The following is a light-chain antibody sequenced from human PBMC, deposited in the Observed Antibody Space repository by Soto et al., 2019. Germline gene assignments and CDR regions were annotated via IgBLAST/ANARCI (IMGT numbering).Light chain of an antibody. V-gene: IGLV2-8*01. Sequence: QSALTQPPSASGSPGQSVTISCSGTRSDVGGFNYVSWYQQHPGRAPKVLIYEVNKRPSGVPDRFSGSKSGSTASLTVSGLQAEDEAEYYCSSYSSTDTPFVFGTGTKVTVL. CDR1: RSDVGGFNY. J-gene: IGLJ1*01. CDR3: SSYSSTDTPFV. CDR2: EVN.